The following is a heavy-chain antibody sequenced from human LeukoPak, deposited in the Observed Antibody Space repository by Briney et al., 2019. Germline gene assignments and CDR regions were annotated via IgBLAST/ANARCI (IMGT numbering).Heavy chain of an antibody. CDR1: GYTFTSYD. V-gene: IGHV1-8*01. CDR2: MNPNSGNT. J-gene: IGHJ6*02. D-gene: IGHD6-19*01. Sequence: ASVKGSCKASGYTFTSYDINWVRQATGQGLEWMGWMNPNSGNTGYAQKFQGRVTMTRNTSISTAYMELSSLRSEDTAVYYCARGRYSSGWYRSNYYYGMDVWGQGTTVTVSS. CDR3: ARGRYSSGWYRSNYYYGMDV.